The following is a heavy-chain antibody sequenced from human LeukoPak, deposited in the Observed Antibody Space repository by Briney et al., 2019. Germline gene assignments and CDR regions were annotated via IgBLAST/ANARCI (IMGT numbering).Heavy chain of an antibody. D-gene: IGHD3-16*02. CDR2: IWYDGSNK. Sequence: PGGSLRLSCAASGFTFSSYGMHWVRQAPGKGLEWVAVIWYDGSNKYYADSVKGRFTISRDNSENTLYLQMNSLRAEDTAVYYCAKDKADYVWGSYRLAPAAQPLDYWGQGTLVTVSS. CDR3: AKDKADYVWGSYRLAPAAQPLDY. J-gene: IGHJ4*02. CDR1: GFTFSSYG. V-gene: IGHV3-33*06.